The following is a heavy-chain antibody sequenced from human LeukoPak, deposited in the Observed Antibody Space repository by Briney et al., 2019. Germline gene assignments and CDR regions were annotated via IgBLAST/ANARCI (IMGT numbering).Heavy chain of an antibody. CDR3: AKDPRATPTRGWDDI. V-gene: IGHV3-23*01. J-gene: IGHJ3*02. D-gene: IGHD5-12*01. CDR1: GFTFSSYA. CDR2: ISGSGGST. Sequence: GGSLRLSCAASGFTFSSYAMSWVRQAPGKGLEWVPVISGSGGSTYYADSVKGRFTISRDNSKNTLYLQMNSLRAEDTAVYYCAKDPRATPTRGWDDIWGQGTMVTVSS.